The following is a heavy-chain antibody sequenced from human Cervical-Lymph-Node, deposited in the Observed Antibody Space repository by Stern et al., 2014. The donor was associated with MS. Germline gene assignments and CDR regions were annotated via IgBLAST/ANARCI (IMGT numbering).Heavy chain of an antibody. CDR3: ARHFDWLLGAEDYGMDV. Sequence: QVQLMQSGAEVKQPGSSVNVSCKASGGTFRNFGFSWVRQAPGQGLEWMGGIIPRFGVTNYEEKNQGRVTITADESTNTVYMELSSLRSEDTAVYYCARHFDWLLGAEDYGMDVWGQGTTVTVSS. J-gene: IGHJ6*02. CDR1: GGTFRNFG. D-gene: IGHD3-9*01. V-gene: IGHV1-69*01. CDR2: IIPRFGVT.